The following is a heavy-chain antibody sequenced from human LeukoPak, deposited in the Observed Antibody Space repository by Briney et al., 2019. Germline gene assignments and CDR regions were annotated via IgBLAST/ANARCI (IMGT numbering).Heavy chain of an antibody. J-gene: IGHJ4*02. CDR3: AKGMYSSSWYFDY. Sequence: GGSLRLSCAASGFTFSSYGMHWVRQAPGKGLEWVAFIRYDGSNKYYADSVKGRFTISRDNPKNTLYLQMNSLRAEDTAVYYCAKGMYSSSWYFDYWGQGTLVTVSS. V-gene: IGHV3-30*02. CDR2: IRYDGSNK. CDR1: GFTFSSYG. D-gene: IGHD6-13*01.